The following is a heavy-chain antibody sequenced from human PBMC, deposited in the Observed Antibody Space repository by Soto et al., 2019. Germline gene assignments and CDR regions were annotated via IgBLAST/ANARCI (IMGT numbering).Heavy chain of an antibody. CDR3: ARGELVPPYYYYYGMDV. V-gene: IGHV3-53*05. CDR1: GFTVSSNY. CDR2: IYSGGST. D-gene: IGHD6-13*01. Sequence: GGSLRLSCAASGFTVSSNYMSWVRQAPGKGLEWVSVIYSGGSTYYADSVKGRFTISRDNSKNTLYLQMNSLRAEDTAVYYCARGELVPPYYYYYGMDVWGQGTTVTVSS. J-gene: IGHJ6*02.